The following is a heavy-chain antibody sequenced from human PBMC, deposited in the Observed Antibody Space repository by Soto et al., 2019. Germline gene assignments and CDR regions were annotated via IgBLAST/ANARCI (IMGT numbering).Heavy chain of an antibody. Sequence: GSLRLSCAASGFTFSSYSMNWVRQAPGKGLEWVSSISSSSSYIYYADSVKGRFTISRDNAKNSLYLQMNSLRAEDTAVYYCARGREFRWFDPWGQGTLVTVSS. J-gene: IGHJ5*02. V-gene: IGHV3-21*01. CDR3: ARGREFRWFDP. CDR1: GFTFSSYS. CDR2: ISSSSSYI.